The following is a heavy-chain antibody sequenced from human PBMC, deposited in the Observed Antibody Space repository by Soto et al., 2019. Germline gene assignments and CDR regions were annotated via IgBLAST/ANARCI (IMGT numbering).Heavy chain of an antibody. CDR2: ISAYSGNT. V-gene: IGHV1-18*01. Sequence: QVQLVQSGAEVKKPGASVKVSCKAYGYTFSSYGLSWVRQAPGQGLEWMGWISAYSGNTVYTQRFKGRLTMATDTSPGTAYMELRSLRSDDTAVYYCARDFYQSSGYCDYWSQGTLVTVSA. CDR1: GYTFSSYG. D-gene: IGHD3-22*01. CDR3: ARDFYQSSGYCDY. J-gene: IGHJ4*02.